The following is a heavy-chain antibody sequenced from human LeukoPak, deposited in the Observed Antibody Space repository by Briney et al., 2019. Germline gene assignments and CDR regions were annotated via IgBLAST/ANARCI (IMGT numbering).Heavy chain of an antibody. CDR1: GYTFTAYY. J-gene: IGHJ5*02. V-gene: IGHV1-2*06. CDR3: GRGIQSFDP. Sequence: PGESLKVSCKASGYTFTAYYMHWVRQAPGQGLEWMGRINPKSGDTNYAQKFQDRVTMTRDTSMSTAYMEISRLRYDDTAVYYCGRGIQSFDPWGQGTLVTVSS. CDR2: INPKSGDT.